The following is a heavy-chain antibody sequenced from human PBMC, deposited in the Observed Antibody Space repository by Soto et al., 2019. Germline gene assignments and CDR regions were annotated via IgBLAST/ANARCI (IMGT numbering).Heavy chain of an antibody. D-gene: IGHD7-27*01. Sequence: GGSLRLSCAASGFTFSSYWMHWVRQAPGKGLVWVSRINSDGSSTSYADSVKGRFTISRDNAKNTLYLQMNSLRAEDTAVYYWARKGELGHAQFDYWGQGTLVTVSS. CDR2: INSDGSST. J-gene: IGHJ4*02. CDR1: GFTFSSYW. CDR3: ARKGELGHAQFDY. V-gene: IGHV3-74*01.